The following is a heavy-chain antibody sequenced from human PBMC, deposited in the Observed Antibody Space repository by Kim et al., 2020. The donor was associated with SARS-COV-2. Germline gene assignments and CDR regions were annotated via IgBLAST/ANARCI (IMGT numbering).Heavy chain of an antibody. Sequence: GGSLRLSCAASGFTFSSYAMSWVRQAPGKGLEWVSAISGSGGSTYYADSVKGRFTISRDNSKNTLYLQMNSLRAEDTAVYYCAKDGVGIAVAGTPFDYWGQGTLVTVSS. CDR3: AKDGVGIAVAGTPFDY. J-gene: IGHJ4*02. CDR2: ISGSGGST. V-gene: IGHV3-23*01. D-gene: IGHD6-19*01. CDR1: GFTFSSYA.